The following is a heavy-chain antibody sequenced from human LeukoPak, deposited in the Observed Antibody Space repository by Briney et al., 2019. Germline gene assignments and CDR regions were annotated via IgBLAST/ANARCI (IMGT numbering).Heavy chain of an antibody. V-gene: IGHV3-7*01. CDR1: GFTFSSYW. CDR3: ARVLYDSSSYYPSYYFDY. Sequence: GGSLRLSCAASGFTFSSYWMSWVRQAPGKGLEWVANIKQDGSEKYYVDSVKGRFTISRDNAKNSLYLQMNSLRAEDTAVYYCARVLYDSSSYYPSYYFDYWGQGTLVTVSS. J-gene: IGHJ4*02. D-gene: IGHD3-22*01. CDR2: IKQDGSEK.